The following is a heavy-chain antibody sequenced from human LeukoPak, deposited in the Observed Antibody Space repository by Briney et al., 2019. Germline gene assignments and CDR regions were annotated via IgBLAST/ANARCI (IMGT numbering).Heavy chain of an antibody. Sequence: SETLSLTCAVSGGSITGHFWNWIRQTPKKGLEWIGYIYYSGSTHYNPSLKSRVTMSLDTSKDQFSLRLTSVTAADTAVYYCARDPGLSVATITNWFDPWGQGTPVTVSS. CDR1: GGSITGHF. CDR2: IYYSGST. CDR3: ARDPGLSVATITNWFDP. V-gene: IGHV4-59*11. D-gene: IGHD5-12*01. J-gene: IGHJ5*02.